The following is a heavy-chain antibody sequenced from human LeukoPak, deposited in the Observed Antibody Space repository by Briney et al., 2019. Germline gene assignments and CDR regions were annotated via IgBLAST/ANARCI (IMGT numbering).Heavy chain of an antibody. V-gene: IGHV3-48*03. CDR3: AGERGGYGYY. Sequence: GGSLRLSCAGSGFTFGSYELNWVRQAPGKGLEWISYISSSGSTLYYADSVKGRFTISRDDAKNSLYLQMNSLRGDDTAVYYCAGERGGYGYYWGQGTLVTVSS. CDR2: ISSSGSTL. J-gene: IGHJ4*02. D-gene: IGHD5-12*01. CDR1: GFTFGSYE.